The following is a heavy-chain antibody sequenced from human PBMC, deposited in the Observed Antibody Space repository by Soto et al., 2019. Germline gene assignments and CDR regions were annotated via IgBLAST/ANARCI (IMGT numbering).Heavy chain of an antibody. J-gene: IGHJ4*02. CDR2: ISWDGDDT. Sequence: GGSLRLSCAASGFTFSSYAMSWVRQAPGKGLEWVSLISWDGDDTHYADSVKGRFTISRDNSRDSLFLQMNSLRTEDTALYYCAKDDGTATQLFDFWGQGTQVTVSS. V-gene: IGHV3-43*02. CDR1: GFTFSSYA. CDR3: AKDDGTATQLFDF. D-gene: IGHD2-21*02.